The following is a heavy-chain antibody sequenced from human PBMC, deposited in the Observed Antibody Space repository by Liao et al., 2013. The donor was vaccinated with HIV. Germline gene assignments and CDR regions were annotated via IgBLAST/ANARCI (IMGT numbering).Heavy chain of an antibody. J-gene: IGHJ3*02. CDR3: ARVKSHYDFWSGYSIHDAFDI. Sequence: QVQLQESGPGLVKPSETLSLTCTVSGGSISSYYWSWIRQPAGKGLEWIGRIYTSGSTYYNPSLKSRVTISVDTSKNQFSLKLSSVTAADTAVYYCARVKSHYDFWSGYSIHDAFDIWGQGTMVTVSS. V-gene: IGHV4-4*07. CDR1: GGSISSYY. D-gene: IGHD3-3*01. CDR2: IYTSGST.